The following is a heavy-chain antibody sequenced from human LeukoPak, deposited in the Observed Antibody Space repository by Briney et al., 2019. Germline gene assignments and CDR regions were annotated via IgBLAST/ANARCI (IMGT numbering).Heavy chain of an antibody. CDR3: ARASTWVPGKDSSGYYYPYAFDI. CDR2: ISYDGSDK. J-gene: IGHJ3*02. CDR1: IFTFSSSV. V-gene: IGHV3-30*14. D-gene: IGHD3-22*01. Sequence: HPGRSLRLSCAASIFTFSSSVMHWVRQAPGKGLEWVAAISYDGSDKYYADSVKGRFTTSRDNSKNTLYLQVNNLRGEDTAVYHCARASTWVPGKDSSGYYYPYAFDIWGQGTMVTVSS.